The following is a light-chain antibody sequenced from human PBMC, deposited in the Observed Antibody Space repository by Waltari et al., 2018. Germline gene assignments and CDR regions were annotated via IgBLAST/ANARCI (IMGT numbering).Light chain of an antibody. CDR3: SSWTDSDSLKLL. J-gene: IGLJ2*01. CDR1: SSAVCGSNF. Sequence: QSALTQPASVSGSPGQSITISCPGPSSAVCGSNFVSWCQQHPGKVPQLMIYDVTNRPSGVSNRYSGSKAGNTASLTISGLQAEDEADYYCSSWTDSDSLKLLFGGGTKLTVL. CDR2: DVT. V-gene: IGLV2-14*03.